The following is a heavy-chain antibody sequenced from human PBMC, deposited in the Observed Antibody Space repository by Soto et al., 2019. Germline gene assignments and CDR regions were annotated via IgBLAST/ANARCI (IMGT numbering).Heavy chain of an antibody. CDR2: VGGSDTDK. D-gene: IGHD2-8*01. Sequence: EVQLFESGGGVVQPGGSLRLSCAASGFTFSAYAMSWVRQAPGKGLQWVSGVGGSDTDKHYADSVRGRFTVSRDNSKNTLYLQMNSLRADDTAVYYCAKDATAVNGVWDPFDMWGQGTEVTVSS. CDR1: GFTFSAYA. V-gene: IGHV3-23*01. J-gene: IGHJ3*02. CDR3: AKDATAVNGVWDPFDM.